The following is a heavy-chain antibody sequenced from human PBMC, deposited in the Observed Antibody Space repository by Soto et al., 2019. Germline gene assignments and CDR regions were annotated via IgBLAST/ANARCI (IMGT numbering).Heavy chain of an antibody. CDR1: GGSISSYY. CDR3: ARRAPQYYDFWSGHYSPHWFDP. Sequence: SETLSLTCTVSGGSISSYYWSWIRQPPGKGLEWIGYIYYSGSTNYNPSLKSRVTISVDTSKNQFSLKLSSVTAADTAVYYCARRAPQYYDFWSGHYSPHWFDPWGQGTLVTVSS. CDR2: IYYSGST. J-gene: IGHJ5*02. D-gene: IGHD3-3*01. V-gene: IGHV4-59*01.